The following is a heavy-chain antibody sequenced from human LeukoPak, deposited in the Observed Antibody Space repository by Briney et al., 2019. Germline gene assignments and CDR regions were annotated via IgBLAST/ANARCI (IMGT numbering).Heavy chain of an antibody. V-gene: IGHV4-34*01. CDR3: ASYTIFGVVDYFDY. D-gene: IGHD3-3*01. J-gene: IGHJ4*02. CDR2: INHSGST. CDR1: GGSFSGYY. Sequence: SETLSLTCAVYGGSFSGYYWSWIRQPPGKGLERIGEINHSGSTNYNPSLKSRVTISVDTSKNQFSLKLSSVTAADTAVYYCASYTIFGVVDYFDYWGQGTLVTVSS.